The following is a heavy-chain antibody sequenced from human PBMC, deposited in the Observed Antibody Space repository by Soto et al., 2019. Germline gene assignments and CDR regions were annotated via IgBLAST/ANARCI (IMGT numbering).Heavy chain of an antibody. J-gene: IGHJ4*02. CDR2: IIPIFGTA. CDR3: AREKVAGRLYYFDY. CDR1: GGTFSSYA. Sequence: QVQLVQSGAEVKKPGSSVKVSCKASGGTFSSYAISWVRQAPGQGLEWMGGIIPIFGTANYAQKFQGRVTITADESTSTADMELSSLRSEDTAVYYCAREKVAGRLYYFDYWGQGTLVTVSS. V-gene: IGHV1-69*12. D-gene: IGHD6-19*01.